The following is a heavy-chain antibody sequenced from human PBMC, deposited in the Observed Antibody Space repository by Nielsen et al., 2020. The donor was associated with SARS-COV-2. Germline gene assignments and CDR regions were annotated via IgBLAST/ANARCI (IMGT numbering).Heavy chain of an antibody. CDR2: IYSGGST. J-gene: IGHJ6*02. CDR3: ARVTLAARIPSYGMDV. CDR1: GFTVSSNY. V-gene: IGHV3-53*04. D-gene: IGHD6-6*01. Sequence: GESLKISCAASGFTVSSNYMSWVRQAPGKGLEWVSVIYSGGSTYYADSVKGRFTNSRHNSKNTLYLQMNSLRAEDTAVYYCARVTLAARIPSYGMDVWGQGTTVTVSS.